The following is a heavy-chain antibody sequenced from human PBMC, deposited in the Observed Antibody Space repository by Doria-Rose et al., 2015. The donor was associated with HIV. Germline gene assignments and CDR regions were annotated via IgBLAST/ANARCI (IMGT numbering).Heavy chain of an antibody. CDR3: TRGSLYDSREGF. Sequence: FSNYEMNWIRQAPGKGLEWVSYINIGGSPIHYADSAKGRFTISRDNARNSLFLQLNSLRAEDKAVYYCTRGSLYDSREGFCGQGTLVTVSS. J-gene: IGHJ4*02. CDR1: FSNYE. CDR2: INIGGSPI. V-gene: IGHV3-48*03. D-gene: IGHD3-22*01.